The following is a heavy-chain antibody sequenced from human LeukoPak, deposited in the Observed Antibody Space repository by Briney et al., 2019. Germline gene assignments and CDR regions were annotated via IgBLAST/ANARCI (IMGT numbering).Heavy chain of an antibody. CDR3: ARHLYYSASAFWYIDL. V-gene: IGHV4-39*01. CDR2: VSHSGNT. J-gene: IGHJ2*01. D-gene: IGHD3-10*01. Sequence: SETLSLTCTLSGDSITSSDHYWVWIRQSPGKGPEWIGSVSHSGNTYYKSSLKSRVTVSLDTSKNEFSLILTSVTAADTAEYYCARHLYYSASAFWYIDLWGRGTLVIVSP. CDR1: GDSITSSDHY.